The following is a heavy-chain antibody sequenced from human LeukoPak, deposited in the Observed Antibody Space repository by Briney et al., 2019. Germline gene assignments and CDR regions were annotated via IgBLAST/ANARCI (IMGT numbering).Heavy chain of an antibody. CDR1: GCTFSSYA. J-gene: IGHJ4*02. D-gene: IGHD5-18*01. Sequence: GASVKVSCKASGCTFSSYAISWVRQAPGQGLEWMGRIIPILGIANYAQKFQGRVTITADKSTSTAYMELSSLRSEDTAVYYCARASTAMVTSYWGQGTLVTVSS. CDR2: IIPILGIA. CDR3: ARASTAMVTSY. V-gene: IGHV1-69*04.